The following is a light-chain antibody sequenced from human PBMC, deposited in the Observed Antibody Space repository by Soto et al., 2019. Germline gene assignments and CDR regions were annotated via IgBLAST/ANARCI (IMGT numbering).Light chain of an antibody. CDR2: GAS. CDR3: QQYNKWPLT. CDR1: QSTYTN. Sequence: EIVMTQSPATLSVSPGERATLSCMASQSTYTNLAWYQHKPGQSPRLLIYGASTRATAIPARFSGSGSGTEFTLINSSRQSEDFAVYCCQQYNKWPLTFGGGPKVEIK. V-gene: IGKV3-15*01. J-gene: IGKJ4*01.